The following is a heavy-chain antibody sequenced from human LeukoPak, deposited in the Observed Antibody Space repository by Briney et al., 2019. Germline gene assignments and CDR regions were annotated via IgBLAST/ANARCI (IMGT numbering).Heavy chain of an antibody. Sequence: GGSLRLSCAASGFTFSSYAMHWVRQAPGKGLEWVAVISYDGSNKYYADSVKGRFTISRDNSKNTLYLQMNSLRAEDTAVYYCAGSPGSGWYGDYWGQGTLVTVSS. CDR3: AGSPGSGWYGDY. V-gene: IGHV3-30-3*01. J-gene: IGHJ4*02. D-gene: IGHD6-19*01. CDR1: GFTFSSYA. CDR2: ISYDGSNK.